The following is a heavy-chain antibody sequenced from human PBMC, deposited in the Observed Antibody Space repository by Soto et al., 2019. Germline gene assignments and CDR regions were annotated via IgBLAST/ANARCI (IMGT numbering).Heavy chain of an antibody. V-gene: IGHV3-48*03. CDR3: ARNPHLAWDRPSFFDS. CDR1: GFTFNDFE. D-gene: IGHD1-26*01. Sequence: DVQLVESGGGLVRPGGSVRISCAASGFTFNDFEMSWVRQAPGKGLEWISHISGDGMTKTDADSVKGRFTISRDNAKNSLYLQMNNLRVEDTALYYCARNPHLAWDRPSFFDSWGPGTQVTVSS. J-gene: IGHJ4*02. CDR2: ISGDGMTK.